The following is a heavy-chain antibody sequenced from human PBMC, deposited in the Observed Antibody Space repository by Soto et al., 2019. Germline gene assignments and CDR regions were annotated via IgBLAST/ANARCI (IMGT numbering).Heavy chain of an antibody. CDR3: ARGRDQRKKWLDY. D-gene: IGHD5-12*01. CDR2: IVPIYRTA. J-gene: IGHJ4*02. CDR1: GGTFSSYR. Sequence: SVKVSCKASGGTFSSYRFNWVRQARGQGLEWLGGIVPIYRTADYAQKFQGRVTITADESTRTVYMELSSLKSQDTALYYCARGRDQRKKWLDYWGQGTLVTVSS. V-gene: IGHV1-69*13.